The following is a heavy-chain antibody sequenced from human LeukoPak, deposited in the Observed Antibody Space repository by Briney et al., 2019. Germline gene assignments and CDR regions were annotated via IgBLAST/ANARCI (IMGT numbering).Heavy chain of an antibody. CDR3: AKDIYEGTGPGGDY. J-gene: IGHJ4*02. CDR1: GFTFSSYW. D-gene: IGHD1-14*01. Sequence: PGGSLRLSCAGSGFTFSSYWMHWVRQAPGKGLVWVSRIKTDGTTTYYADSVKGRFTVSRDNAKNSLYLQMNSLRAEDTALYYCAKDIYEGTGPGGDYWGQGTLVTVSS. CDR2: IKTDGTTT. V-gene: IGHV3-74*01.